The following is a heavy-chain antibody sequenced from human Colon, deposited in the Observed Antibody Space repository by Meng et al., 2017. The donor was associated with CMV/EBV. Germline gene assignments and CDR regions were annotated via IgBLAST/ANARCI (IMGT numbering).Heavy chain of an antibody. J-gene: IGHJ4*02. CDR3: ARATKPNCWEVLEY. CDR1: NWFFSGYF. Sequence: VHLSQWGGMLLQPSATLSLTSGSYNWFFSGYFWTWFRQPPGKGLEVIGEIFHDGSTKYYPSLQNRVTMTVDTSKNHLSLNLRSVTAADTAVYFCARATKPNCWEVLEYWGQGTLVTVSS. D-gene: IGHD2-2*01. V-gene: IGHV4-34*12. CDR2: IFHDGST.